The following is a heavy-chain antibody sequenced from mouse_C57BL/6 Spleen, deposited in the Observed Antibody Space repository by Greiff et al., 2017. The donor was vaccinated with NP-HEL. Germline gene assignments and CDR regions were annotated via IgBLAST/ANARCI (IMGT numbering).Heavy chain of an antibody. CDR1: GYSFTGYF. J-gene: IGHJ3*01. Sequence: EVQLQQSGPELVKPGDSVKISCKASGYSFTGYFMNWVMQSHGKSLEWIGRINPYNGDTFYNQKFKGKATLTVDKSSSTAHMELRSLTSEDSAVYYCARGRLLPGYFAYWGQGTLVTVSA. CDR2: INPYNGDT. CDR3: ARGRLLPGYFAY. V-gene: IGHV1-20*01. D-gene: IGHD1-1*01.